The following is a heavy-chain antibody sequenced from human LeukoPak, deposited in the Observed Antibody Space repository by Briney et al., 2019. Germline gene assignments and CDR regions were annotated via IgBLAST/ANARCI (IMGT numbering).Heavy chain of an antibody. D-gene: IGHD3-10*01. CDR1: GGSISSSSYY. V-gene: IGHV4-39*07. CDR3: ARGHITMVRGVYLYAFDI. CDR2: IYYSGST. Sequence: PSETLSLTCTVSGGSISSSSYYWGWIRQPPGKGLEWIGSIYYSGSTYYNPSLKSRVTISVDTSKNQFSLKLSSVTAADTAVYYCARGHITMVRGVYLYAFDIWGQGTMVTVSS. J-gene: IGHJ3*02.